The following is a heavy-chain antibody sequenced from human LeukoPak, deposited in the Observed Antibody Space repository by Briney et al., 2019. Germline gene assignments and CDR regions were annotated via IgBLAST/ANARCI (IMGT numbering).Heavy chain of an antibody. CDR3: ARRLGGSSEGYEF. Sequence: ASVKVSCKASGYTFTDLTEYYIHWVRQAPGQGLEGMGWINPNNGGTKYAQKFQGMVTMTRDMSMNTAYMELSSLTSDDTAVYYCARRLGGSSEGYEFWGQGPLVTVSS. D-gene: IGHD1-26*01. J-gene: IGHJ4*02. CDR2: INPNNGGT. V-gene: IGHV1-2*02. CDR1: GYTFTDLTEYY.